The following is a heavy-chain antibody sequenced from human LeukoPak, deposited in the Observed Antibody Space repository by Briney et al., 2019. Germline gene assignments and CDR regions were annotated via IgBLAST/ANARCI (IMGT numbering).Heavy chain of an antibody. Sequence: GASVKVSCKASGYTFTSYGITWVRQAPGQGLEWMGWISSCNGDTKYAQKVQGRVTVTTDTSTGTAYMELRSLSLDDTAVYYCARGDYGGGFDYWGQGTLVTVSS. J-gene: IGHJ4*02. CDR3: ARGDYGGGFDY. V-gene: IGHV1-18*01. CDR1: GYTFTSYG. CDR2: ISSCNGDT. D-gene: IGHD4-23*01.